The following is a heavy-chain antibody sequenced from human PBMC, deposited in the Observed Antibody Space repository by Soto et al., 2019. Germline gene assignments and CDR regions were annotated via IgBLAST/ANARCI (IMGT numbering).Heavy chain of an antibody. Sequence: QAHLVQSGAEVKKPGASGKVSCRGSGSGFTTYGITWVRQAPGQGLEWMAWISAHNGNTNYAQKLQGRVTVTRDTSTSTAYMELRSLRSDDTAVYYCARGRYGDYWGQGALVTVSS. V-gene: IGHV1-18*01. CDR1: GSGFTTYG. D-gene: IGHD1-1*01. CDR3: ARGRYGDY. J-gene: IGHJ4*02. CDR2: ISAHNGNT.